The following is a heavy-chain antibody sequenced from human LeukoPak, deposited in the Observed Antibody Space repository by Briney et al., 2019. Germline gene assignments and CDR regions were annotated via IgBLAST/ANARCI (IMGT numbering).Heavy chain of an antibody. V-gene: IGHV6-1*01. Sequence: SQTLLLTCAISGDSVSSNSVTWNWIRQSPSRGLEWLGRTYYRSTWYNDYAVSVRGRITVNPDASKNQFSLHLNSVTPEDTAVYYCARRLTQYDCFDPWGQGILVTVSS. CDR2: TYYRSTWYN. J-gene: IGHJ5*02. CDR1: GDSVSSNSVT. CDR3: ARRLTQYDCFDP. D-gene: IGHD2-2*01.